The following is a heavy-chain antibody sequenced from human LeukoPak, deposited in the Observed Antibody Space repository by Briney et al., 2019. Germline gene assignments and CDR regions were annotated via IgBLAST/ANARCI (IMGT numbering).Heavy chain of an antibody. V-gene: IGHV3-64*01. Sequence: GGSLRLSCAASGFTFSSYAMHWVSQAPGKGLEYVSSISSNGGSTYYGNSVKGRFTISRDNSKNTLYLQMGSLRAEDMAVYYCARDGYYDFWSGYNYYYYMDVWGKGTTVTVSS. D-gene: IGHD3-3*01. CDR2: ISSNGGST. CDR1: GFTFSSYA. CDR3: ARDGYYDFWSGYNYYYYMDV. J-gene: IGHJ6*03.